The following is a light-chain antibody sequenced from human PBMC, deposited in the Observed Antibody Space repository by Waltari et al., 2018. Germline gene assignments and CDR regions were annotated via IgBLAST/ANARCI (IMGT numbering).Light chain of an antibody. J-gene: IGLJ3*02. CDR3: CSYAGSSTWV. CDR1: SSDVGSYNL. CDR2: EGR. V-gene: IGLV2-23*01. Sequence: QSALTQPASVSGSPVQSITISCTGTSSDVGSYNLVSWYQQHPGKAPKLMIYEGRKRPSGVSNRFSGSKSGNTASLTISGLQAEDEADYYCCSYAGSSTWVFGGGTKLTVL.